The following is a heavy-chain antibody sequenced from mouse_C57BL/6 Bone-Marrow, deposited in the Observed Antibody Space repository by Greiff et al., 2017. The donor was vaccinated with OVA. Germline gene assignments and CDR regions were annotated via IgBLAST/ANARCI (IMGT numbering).Heavy chain of an antibody. CDR1: GYTFTNYW. CDR3: AAYDYDLSMDY. CDR2: IYPGGGYT. D-gene: IGHD2-4*01. V-gene: IGHV1-63*01. J-gene: IGHJ4*01. Sequence: VQLQQSGAELVRPGTSVKMSCKASGYTFTNYWIGCAKQRPGHGLEWIGDIYPGGGYTNYNEKFKGKATLTADKSSSTAYMQFSSLTSEDSAIYYCAAYDYDLSMDYWGQGTSVTVSS.